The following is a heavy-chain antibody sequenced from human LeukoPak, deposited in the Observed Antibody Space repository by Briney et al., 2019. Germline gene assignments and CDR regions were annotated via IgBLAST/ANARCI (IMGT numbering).Heavy chain of an antibody. CDR1: DGSISSYH. J-gene: IGHJ5*01. CDR3: ARHSQSYGPYNWFDP. D-gene: IGHD3-16*01. Sequence: SETLSLTCNVTDGSISSYHWSWLRQPPGKGLQWLGYIFHSGSPHYNPSLKSRLTLSLDTSRSQISLKLDSVTAADTAVYFCARHSQSYGPYNWFDPWGQGALVTVSS. CDR2: IFHSGSP. V-gene: IGHV4-59*08.